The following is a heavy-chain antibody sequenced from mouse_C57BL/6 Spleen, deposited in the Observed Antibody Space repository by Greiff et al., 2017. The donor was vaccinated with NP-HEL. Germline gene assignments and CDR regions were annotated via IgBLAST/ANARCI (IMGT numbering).Heavy chain of an antibody. D-gene: IGHD2-5*01. CDR1: GFTFSSYG. J-gene: IGHJ4*01. Sequence: EVQLVESGGDLVKPGGSLKLSCAASGFTFSSYGMSWVRQTPDKRLEWVATISSGGSYTYYPASVKGRFTISRDNAKNTLYLQMSSLKSEDTAMYYCARHDYSNYDYYAMDYWGQGTSVTVSS. V-gene: IGHV5-6*01. CDR3: ARHDYSNYDYYAMDY. CDR2: ISSGGSYT.